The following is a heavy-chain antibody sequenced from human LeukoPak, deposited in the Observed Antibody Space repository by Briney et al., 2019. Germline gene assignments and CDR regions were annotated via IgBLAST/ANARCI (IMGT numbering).Heavy chain of an antibody. V-gene: IGHV4-34*01. Sequence: PSETLSLTCAVYGGSFSGYYWSWIRQPPGKGLEWIGEFNHSGSTNYNPSLKSRVTISVDTSKNQFSLKLSSVTAADTAVYYCARHAITRSPKNWFDPWGQGTLVTVSS. CDR3: ARHAITRSPKNWFDP. CDR2: FNHSGST. CDR1: GGSFSGYY. J-gene: IGHJ5*02.